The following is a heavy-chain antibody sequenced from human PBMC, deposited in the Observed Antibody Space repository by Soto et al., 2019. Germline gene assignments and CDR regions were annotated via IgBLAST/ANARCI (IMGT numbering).Heavy chain of an antibody. CDR1: GGSISSGGYS. CDR2: IYHSGST. D-gene: IGHD2-15*01. V-gene: IGHV4-30-2*01. CDR3: ARAYSSPGYYFDY. J-gene: IGHJ4*02. Sequence: SETLSLTCAVSGGSISSGGYSWSWIRQPPGKGLEWIGYIYHSGSTYYNPSLKSRVTISVDRSKNQFSLKLSSVTAADTAVYYCARAYSSPGYYFDYWGQGPLVTVSS.